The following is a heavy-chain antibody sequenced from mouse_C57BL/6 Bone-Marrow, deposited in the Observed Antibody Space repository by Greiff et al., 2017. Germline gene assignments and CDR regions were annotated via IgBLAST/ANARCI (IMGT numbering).Heavy chain of an antibody. CDR1: GFNIKDYY. Sequence: VQLKQSGAELVKPGASVKLSCTASGFNIKDYYMHWVKQRTEQGLEWIGRIDPEDGETKYAPKFPGKATITADTSSNTAYLQLSSLTSVDTAVYYCASDYDGSWGYFDVWGTGTTVTVSS. V-gene: IGHV14-2*01. CDR3: ASDYDGSWGYFDV. D-gene: IGHD1-1*01. J-gene: IGHJ1*03. CDR2: IDPEDGET.